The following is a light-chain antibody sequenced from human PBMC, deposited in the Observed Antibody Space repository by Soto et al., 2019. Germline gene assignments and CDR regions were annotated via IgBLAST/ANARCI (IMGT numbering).Light chain of an antibody. J-gene: IGKJ3*01. CDR3: QKYDRAPFT. Sequence: IRVTQSPSSLSAYLGDRVTITCRASQGISNYSAWYQQKPGRLPKLLLFGASTLQSGVPARFSGSGSGTLFTLTINGLLPEDVATYYCQKYDRAPFTFGPGTKVDIK. CDR2: GAS. V-gene: IGKV1-27*01. CDR1: QGISNY.